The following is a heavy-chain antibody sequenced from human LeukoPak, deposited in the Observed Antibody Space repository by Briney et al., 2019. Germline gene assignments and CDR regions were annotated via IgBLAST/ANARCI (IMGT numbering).Heavy chain of an antibody. CDR1: GFTFSTYA. J-gene: IGHJ4*02. V-gene: IGHV3-30*04. Sequence: GRSLRLSCAASGFTFSTYAMHWVRQAPGKGLEWVAVISYDGSKKYYADSVKGRFTISRDNSKNTLYLQMNSLRAEDTAVYYCARVGSGSYYKGNFDYWGRGTLVTVSS. D-gene: IGHD3-10*01. CDR3: ARVGSGSYYKGNFDY. CDR2: ISYDGSKK.